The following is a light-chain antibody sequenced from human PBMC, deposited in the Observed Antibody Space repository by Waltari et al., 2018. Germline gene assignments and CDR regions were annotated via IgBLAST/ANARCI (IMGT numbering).Light chain of an antibody. Sequence: DIVLTQSPDSLPVSLGERATINCKSSQNILYNSNNKNYLAWYQQKPGQPPKLLIYWAPTRQFGVPERFSGSGSGTDFTLTISSLQAEDVAVYYCQQFFGTPWTFGQGTKVEIK. V-gene: IGKV4-1*01. CDR2: WAP. CDR1: QNILYNSNNKNY. J-gene: IGKJ1*01. CDR3: QQFFGTPWT.